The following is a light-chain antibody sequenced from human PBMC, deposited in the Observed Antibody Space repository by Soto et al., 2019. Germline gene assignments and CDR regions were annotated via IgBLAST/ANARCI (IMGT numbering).Light chain of an antibody. J-gene: IGKJ4*01. CDR2: GAS. CDR3: QQNDTLPLT. V-gene: IGKV1-12*01. CDR1: QGVSSR. Sequence: DIQMTQSPATLSASVGDRVTVTCRASQGVSSRLAWYQQKPGQAPKLLIYGASTIQSGVPTRFRGSGSGTDSPITISGLQPEYFASYFYQQNDTLPLTFGEGTKVEIK.